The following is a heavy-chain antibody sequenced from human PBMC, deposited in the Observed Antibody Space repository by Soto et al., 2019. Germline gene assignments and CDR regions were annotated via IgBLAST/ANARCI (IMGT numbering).Heavy chain of an antibody. CDR1: GITFTAYA. Sequence: GGSLRLSCAASGITFTAYAMSWVRQAPGKGLEWVSSISGSGGSTYYADSVKGRLTISRDNSKNTLYLQMNSLRAEDTAVYYCARDHFNYGDHSYFDYWGQGTLVTVSS. D-gene: IGHD4-17*01. CDR2: ISGSGGST. J-gene: IGHJ4*02. V-gene: IGHV3-23*01. CDR3: ARDHFNYGDHSYFDY.